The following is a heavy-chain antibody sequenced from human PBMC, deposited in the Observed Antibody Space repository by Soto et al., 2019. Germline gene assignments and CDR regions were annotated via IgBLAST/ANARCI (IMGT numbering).Heavy chain of an antibody. CDR1: GDSVSNYY. J-gene: IGHJ6*02. Sequence: QVQLQESGPGLVKPSETLSLTCTVSGDSVSNYYWSWIRQPAGRGLEWIGRVYSSGATNYNPSLNGRDIMAVDTSRNQFSLRLSSVTAADTAIYYCTNGPNWIYYYYGVDVWGQGTAVTVSS. V-gene: IGHV4-4*07. CDR2: VYSSGAT. D-gene: IGHD2-2*03. CDR3: TNGPNWIYYYYGVDV.